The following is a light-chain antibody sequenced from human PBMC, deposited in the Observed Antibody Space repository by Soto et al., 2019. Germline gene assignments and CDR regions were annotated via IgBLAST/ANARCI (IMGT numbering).Light chain of an antibody. CDR2: GAS. CDR3: QQYGSSPWT. Sequence: EMVLTQSPGTLDLSPGERATLSCSASQSVSSSYLAWYQQKPDQAPSPLIYGASSRAMGIPDRFSGSGSGTVFTLTISRLEPEDFAVYYCQQYGSSPWTFGLGTKVEIK. CDR1: QSVSSSY. J-gene: IGKJ1*01. V-gene: IGKV3-20*01.